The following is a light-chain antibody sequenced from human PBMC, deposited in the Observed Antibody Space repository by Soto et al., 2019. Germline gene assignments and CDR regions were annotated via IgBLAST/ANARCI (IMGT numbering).Light chain of an antibody. CDR2: GAS. J-gene: IGKJ2*01. CDR3: QQYDSLPYT. CDR1: QDINDY. Sequence: EIQMTQSPSSLSASLGDRVTITCQASQDINDYSNWYQQKPGKAPRLLIYGASFLEIGVPSRFNGSGYGTHFTLTISSLQPEDGATYYCQQYDSLPYTVGQGTRLEIK. V-gene: IGKV1-33*01.